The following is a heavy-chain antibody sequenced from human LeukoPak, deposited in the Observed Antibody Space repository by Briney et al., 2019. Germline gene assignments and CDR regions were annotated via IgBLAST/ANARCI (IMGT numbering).Heavy chain of an antibody. Sequence: ASVKVSCKASGYTFTDYYMHWVRQAPGQGLEWMGWLSPNSGDTNYAQKFQGRVSMTRDTSISTAYMDLSDLRSDDTAVYYCARGRKIEMTTMSGGSDYWGQGTLVTVSS. D-gene: IGHD5-24*01. CDR1: GYTFTDYY. CDR2: LSPNSGDT. CDR3: ARGRKIEMTTMSGGSDY. J-gene: IGHJ4*02. V-gene: IGHV1-2*02.